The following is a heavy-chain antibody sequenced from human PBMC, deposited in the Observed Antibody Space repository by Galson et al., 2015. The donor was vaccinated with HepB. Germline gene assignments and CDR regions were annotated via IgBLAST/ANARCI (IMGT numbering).Heavy chain of an antibody. CDR2: ITYDGSKE. CDR3: AKDSGLGGEDY. Sequence: SLRLSCAASGFIFNDYGMHWVRQAPDKGLEWVAVITYDGSKEFYANTVKGRFTISRDDSKNTLFLQLNSLRAEDTAIYYCAKDSGLGGEDYWGQGILVTVSS. V-gene: IGHV3-30*18. D-gene: IGHD3-16*01. J-gene: IGHJ4*02. CDR1: GFIFNDYG.